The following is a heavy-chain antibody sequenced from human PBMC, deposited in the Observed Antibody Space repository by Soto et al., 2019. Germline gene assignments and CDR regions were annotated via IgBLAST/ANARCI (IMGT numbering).Heavy chain of an antibody. Sequence: SETLSLTCTVSGGSISSGDYYWCWIRQPPGKGLEWIGYIYYSGSTYYNPSLKSRVTISVDTSKNQFSLKLSSVTAADTAVYYCAREVYDILTGYSPPWFDPWGQGTLVTVPS. CDR3: AREVYDILTGYSPPWFDP. CDR1: GGSISSGDYY. D-gene: IGHD3-9*01. J-gene: IGHJ5*02. CDR2: IYYSGST. V-gene: IGHV4-30-4*01.